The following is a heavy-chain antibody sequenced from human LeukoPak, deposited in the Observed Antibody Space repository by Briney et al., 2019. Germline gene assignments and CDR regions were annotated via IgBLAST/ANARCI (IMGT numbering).Heavy chain of an antibody. CDR1: GFTFSSYS. Sequence: PGGSLRLSCAASGFTFSSYSMNWVRQAPGKGLEWVSSISTSSSYIYYADSVKGRFTISRDNAKHSLYLQMNSLRAEDTAVYYCSGPPVVTATDDAFDIWGQGTMVTVSS. J-gene: IGHJ3*02. V-gene: IGHV3-21*01. CDR3: SGPPVVTATDDAFDI. CDR2: ISTSSSYI. D-gene: IGHD2-21*02.